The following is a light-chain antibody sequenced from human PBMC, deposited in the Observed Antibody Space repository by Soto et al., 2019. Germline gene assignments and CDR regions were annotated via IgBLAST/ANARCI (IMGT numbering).Light chain of an antibody. Sequence: ENVLTQSPGTLSLSPGERATLSCRASQTVSSYLTWYQQRPGQAPRLLISGASRRATGIPDRFSGSGSGTDFTLTISRLEPEDFALYYCQQYGTSPIIFGQGTRLEIK. CDR1: QTVSSY. CDR3: QQYGTSPII. V-gene: IGKV3-20*01. CDR2: GAS. J-gene: IGKJ5*01.